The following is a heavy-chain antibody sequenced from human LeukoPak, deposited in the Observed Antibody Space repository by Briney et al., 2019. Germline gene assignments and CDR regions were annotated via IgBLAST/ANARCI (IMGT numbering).Heavy chain of an antibody. J-gene: IGHJ5*02. CDR3: ARERGSYYAYNWFDP. CDR2: IYYSVST. Sequence: PSQTLSLTCTVSGGSTSSGDYYWSWIRQPPGKGLEWLGYIYYSVSTYYNPSLKSRVTISVDTSKNQFSLKLSSVTAADTAVYYCARERGSYYAYNWFDPWGQGTLVTVSS. D-gene: IGHD1-26*01. V-gene: IGHV4-30-4*08. CDR1: GGSTSSGDYY.